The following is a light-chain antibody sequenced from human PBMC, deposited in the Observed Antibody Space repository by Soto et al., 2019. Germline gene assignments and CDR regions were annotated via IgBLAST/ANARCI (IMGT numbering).Light chain of an antibody. CDR2: GAS. Sequence: ESVLTQSPGTLSLSPGERATLSCRPSQSLDSNYLAWYQQKPGHAPRLLIYGASSRAPGIADRFSGSGSGTDFTLTISRLEPEDFAVYHCQRYGGSPGTFGQGTKVEIK. V-gene: IGKV3-20*01. J-gene: IGKJ1*01. CDR1: QSLDSNY. CDR3: QRYGGSPGT.